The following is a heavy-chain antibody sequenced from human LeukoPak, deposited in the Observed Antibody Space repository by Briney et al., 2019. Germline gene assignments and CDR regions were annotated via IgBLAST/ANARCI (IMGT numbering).Heavy chain of an antibody. J-gene: IGHJ5*02. Sequence: PSETLSLTCTVSGGSISSSSYYWGWIRQPPGKGLEWVGSIYYSGSTYYNPSLNSRVTISVDTSKNQFSLKLSSVTAADTAVYYCARHHIARSTWFVVWFDPWGQGTLVTVSP. CDR1: GGSISSSSYY. CDR3: ARHHIARSTWFVVWFDP. V-gene: IGHV4-39*01. CDR2: IYYSGST. D-gene: IGHD6-13*01.